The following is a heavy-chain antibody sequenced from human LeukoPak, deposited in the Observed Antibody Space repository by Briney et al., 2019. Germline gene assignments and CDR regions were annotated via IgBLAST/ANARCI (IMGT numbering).Heavy chain of an antibody. CDR2: IYYSGST. Sequence: SETLSLTCTVFGGSISSYYWSWIRQPPGKGLEWIGYIYYSGSTNYNPSLKSRVTISVDTSKNQFSLKLSSVTAADTAVYYCARGLDYYGSGSYYNYNWFDPWGQGTLVTVSS. J-gene: IGHJ5*02. CDR1: GGSISSYY. CDR3: ARGLDYYGSGSYYNYNWFDP. V-gene: IGHV4-59*01. D-gene: IGHD3-10*01.